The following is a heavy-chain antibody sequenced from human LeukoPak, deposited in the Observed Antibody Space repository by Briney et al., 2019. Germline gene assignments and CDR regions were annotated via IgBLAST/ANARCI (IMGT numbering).Heavy chain of an antibody. V-gene: IGHV4-30-2*01. CDR2: IYHSGST. CDR3: ARGAFAAQGY. CDR1: GVSISSGGYY. J-gene: IGHJ4*02. D-gene: IGHD1-26*01. Sequence: SETLSLTCTVSGVSISSGGYYWSWIRQPPGKGLEWIGYIYHSGSTYYNPSLKSRVTISVDRSKNQFSLKLSSVTAADTAVYYCARGAFAAQGYWGQGTLVTVSS.